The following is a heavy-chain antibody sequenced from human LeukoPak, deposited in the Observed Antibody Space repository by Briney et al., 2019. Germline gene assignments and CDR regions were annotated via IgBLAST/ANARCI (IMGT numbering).Heavy chain of an antibody. D-gene: IGHD3-9*01. CDR1: GFTFSSYA. V-gene: IGHV3-30-3*01. CDR2: ISYDGSNK. Sequence: GGSLRLSCAASGFTFSSYAMHWVRQAPGKGLEWVAVISYDGSNKYYADSVKGRFTISRDNSKNTLYLQMNSLRAEDTAVYYCARDSSSKILRYFDWETDYWGQGTLDAVSS. CDR3: ARDSSSKILRYFDWETDY. J-gene: IGHJ4*02.